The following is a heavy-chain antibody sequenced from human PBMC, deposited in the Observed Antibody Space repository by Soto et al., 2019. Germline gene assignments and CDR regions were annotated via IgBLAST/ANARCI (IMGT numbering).Heavy chain of an antibody. J-gene: IGHJ4*02. CDR3: VRASMPKAHFHS. D-gene: IGHD2-2*01. CDR1: GGSIRGYY. Sequence: QMQLQESGPGLVKPSETLSLTCTVSGGSIRGYYWSWIRQSAGMGLEWIGRMHTSGSTNYNPSLKSRVTFSVDMSKNQISLKLTSVTAADTALYYCVRASMPKAHFHSWGQGTLVTVSS. CDR2: MHTSGST. V-gene: IGHV4-4*07.